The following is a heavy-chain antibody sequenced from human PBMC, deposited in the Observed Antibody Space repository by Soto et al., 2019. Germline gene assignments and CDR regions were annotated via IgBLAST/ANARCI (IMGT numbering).Heavy chain of an antibody. Sequence: QVQLVQSGAELKKPGASVKVSCKGSGYTFTGYYIHWVRQTPGQGPEWMGEISPQTGGTKYAQKYQGRVTMTRDTSITTVYMELSNLRPDDTAVYYCGRGRSGELVIFYWGQGTLVTVSS. CDR3: GRGRSGELVIFY. D-gene: IGHD1-26*01. CDR1: GYTFTGYY. CDR2: ISPQTGGT. J-gene: IGHJ4*02. V-gene: IGHV1-2*02.